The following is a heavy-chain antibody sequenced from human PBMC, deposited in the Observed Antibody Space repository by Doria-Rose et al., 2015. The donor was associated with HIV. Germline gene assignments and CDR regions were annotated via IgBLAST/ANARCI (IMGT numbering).Heavy chain of an antibody. CDR3: ARVLSGTYDY. CDR1: GGSVSHYY. V-gene: IGHV4-59*02. CDR2: IFYTGST. J-gene: IGHJ4*02. Sequence: QVQLQEAGPGLVKPSETLSLTCSVSGGSVSHYYWSWVRQPPGQGLEYIGDIFYTGSTNCSPSLKSRVSISIDTSKNKFSLRLSSVTAADTAVYYCARVLSGTYDYWGQGTLVTVSS. D-gene: IGHD1-26*01.